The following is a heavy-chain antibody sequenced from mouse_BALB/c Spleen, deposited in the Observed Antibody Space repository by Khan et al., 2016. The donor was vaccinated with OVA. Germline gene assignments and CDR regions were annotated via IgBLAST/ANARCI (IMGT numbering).Heavy chain of an antibody. J-gene: IGHJ2*01. CDR2: IDPENGKT. D-gene: IGHD2-3*01. CDR1: GFNIKDYY. Sequence: VQLKQSGTELVRPGALVRLSCTASGFNIKDYYIHWVKQRPDQGLEWIGWIDPENGKTIYDPKFQGKASITAATSSNTVYLQLSSLTSEDTAVYYCPRSILLYVDYWGQGTTLTVSS. V-gene: IGHV14-1*02. CDR3: PRSILLYVDY.